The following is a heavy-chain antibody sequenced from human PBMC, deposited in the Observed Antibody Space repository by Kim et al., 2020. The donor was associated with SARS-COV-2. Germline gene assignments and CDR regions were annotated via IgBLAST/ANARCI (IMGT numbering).Heavy chain of an antibody. CDR2: IYYSGST. J-gene: IGHJ6*01. D-gene: IGHD1-26*01. CDR1: GGSVSSGTYY. Sequence: SETLSLTCTVSGGSVSSGTYYWNWIRQPPGKGLEWIGYIYYSGSTNYNPSLKSRVTISVDTSKNQFSLRLTSVTAADTAVYYCARRAFDGPTTTVYYG. CDR3: ARRAFDGPTTTVYYG. V-gene: IGHV4-61*01.